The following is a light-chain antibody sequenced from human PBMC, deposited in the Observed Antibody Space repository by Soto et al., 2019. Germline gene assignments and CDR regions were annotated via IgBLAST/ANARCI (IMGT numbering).Light chain of an antibody. Sequence: DIQMTQSPSSLSASVGDRVTITCRASQSISSYLNWYQQKPGKAPKLLIYAASSLQSWVPSRFSGSGSGTDFTLTISSLQPEDFATYYCQQSYSTPPTCGQGTKVEIK. V-gene: IGKV1-39*01. CDR2: AAS. CDR3: QQSYSTPPT. J-gene: IGKJ1*01. CDR1: QSISSY.